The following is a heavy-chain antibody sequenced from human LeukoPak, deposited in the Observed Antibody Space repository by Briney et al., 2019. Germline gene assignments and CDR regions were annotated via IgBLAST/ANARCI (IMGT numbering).Heavy chain of an antibody. D-gene: IGHD1-14*01. CDR3: ARDEIDGNYFDY. V-gene: IGHV3-66*01. CDR2: IYSGGST. Sequence: GGSLRLSCAASGFTVSSNYMSWVRQAPGKGLEWVSVIYSGGSTYYADSVKGRFTISRDNSKNTLYLQMNSLRAEDTAVYYCARDEIDGNYFDYWGQGTLVTVSS. CDR1: GFTVSSNY. J-gene: IGHJ4*02.